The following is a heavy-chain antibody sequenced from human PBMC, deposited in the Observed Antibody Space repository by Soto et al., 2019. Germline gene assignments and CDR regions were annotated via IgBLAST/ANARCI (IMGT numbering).Heavy chain of an antibody. J-gene: IGHJ6*02. CDR2: IYNDGTT. D-gene: IGHD2-2*02. Sequence: GGSLRLSCAASGFIVTSNYMSGVRQAPGKGLEWVSVIYNDGTTFYTDSVKGRFIISRDNSKNTLYLRMNSLRADDTAVYYCAREAYPSAGMDVWGQGTTVTVSS. V-gene: IGHV3-53*01. CDR3: AREAYPSAGMDV. CDR1: GFIVTSNY.